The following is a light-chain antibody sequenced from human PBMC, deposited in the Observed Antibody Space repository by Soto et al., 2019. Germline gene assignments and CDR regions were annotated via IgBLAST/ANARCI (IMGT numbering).Light chain of an antibody. J-gene: IGKJ3*01. CDR1: QNINTY. V-gene: IGKV1-39*01. CDR2: DAA. Sequence: DIQMTQSPYSLSAAVGDRVTIACRASQNINTYLNWYQQKPWKAPKLLIFDAASLQSGVPSRLSGGGSRTDFTLTSTSLQPEDFASYYCQQTSSAPFNFSHGTKVAIK. CDR3: QQTSSAPFN.